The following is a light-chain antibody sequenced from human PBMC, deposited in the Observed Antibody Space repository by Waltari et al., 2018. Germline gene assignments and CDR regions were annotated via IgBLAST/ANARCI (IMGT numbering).Light chain of an antibody. Sequence: QSVLTQPPSASATPGQRVTIPCSGSRATLGSQFLYWYQQFPQTPPKLLIYRNIERPSGVPERFSASKSGTSASLVISGVRSEDEAIYYCASWDDSHYVFGPGTTVTVL. V-gene: IGLV1-47*01. CDR1: RATLGSQF. J-gene: IGLJ1*01. CDR3: ASWDDSHYV. CDR2: RNI.